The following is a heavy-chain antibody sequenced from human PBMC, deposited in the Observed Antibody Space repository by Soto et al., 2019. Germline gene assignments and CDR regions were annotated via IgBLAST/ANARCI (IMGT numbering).Heavy chain of an antibody. J-gene: IGHJ4*02. CDR1: GGTFSSYT. CDR3: AREDYYGSRRFDY. V-gene: IGHV1-69*08. Sequence: QVQLVQSGAEVKKPGSSVKVSCKASGGTFSSYTISWVRQAPGQGREWMGRIIPILGIANYAQKFQGRVTITADKSTSTAYMELSSLRSEDTAVYYCAREDYYGSRRFDYWGQGTLVTVSS. D-gene: IGHD3-10*01. CDR2: IIPILGIA.